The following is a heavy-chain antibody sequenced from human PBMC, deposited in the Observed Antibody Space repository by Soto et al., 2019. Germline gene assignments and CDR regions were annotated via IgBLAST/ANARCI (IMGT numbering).Heavy chain of an antibody. CDR2: IYHSGST. CDR1: GGSISSGGYS. CDR3: ASFAAAIGWFDP. J-gene: IGHJ5*02. D-gene: IGHD2-2*02. V-gene: IGHV4-30-2*01. Sequence: QLQLQESGSGLVKPSQTLSLTCAVSGGSISSGGYSWSWIRQPPGKGLEWIGYIYHSGSTHYNPSLKSRVTISVDRSKNQFSLNLSSVTAADTAVYYCASFAAAIGWFDPWGQGTLVTVSS.